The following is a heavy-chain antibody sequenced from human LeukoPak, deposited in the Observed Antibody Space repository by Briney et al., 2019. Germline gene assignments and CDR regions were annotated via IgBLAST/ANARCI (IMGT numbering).Heavy chain of an antibody. J-gene: IGHJ4*02. CDR1: GYTFTGYY. Sequence: GASVKVSCKASGYTFTGYYMHWVRQAPGQGLEWMGWISAYNGNTNYAQKLQGRVTMTEDTSTDTAYMELSSLRSEDTAVYYCATDLMGSYDSSGYYYFDYWGQGTLVTVSS. CDR3: ATDLMGSYDSSGYYYFDY. D-gene: IGHD3-22*01. CDR2: ISAYNGNT. V-gene: IGHV1-18*04.